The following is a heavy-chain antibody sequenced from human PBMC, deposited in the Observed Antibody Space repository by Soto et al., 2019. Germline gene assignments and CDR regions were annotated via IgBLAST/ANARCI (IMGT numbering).Heavy chain of an antibody. CDR2: IFYSGGT. J-gene: IGHJ5*01. CDR3: ARVGSIGWAPDS. D-gene: IGHD6-19*01. CDR1: GGSITGHY. V-gene: IGHV4-59*11. Sequence: SETLSLTCAVSGGSITGHYWIWIRQPPGKGLEWIGYIFYSGGTNYNPPLKSRVTISVDTSKNHFSLKLSSVTAADTALYYCARVGSIGWAPDSWGQGTLVTVSS.